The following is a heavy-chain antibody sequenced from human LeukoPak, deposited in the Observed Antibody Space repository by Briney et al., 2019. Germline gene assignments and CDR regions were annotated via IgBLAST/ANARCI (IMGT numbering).Heavy chain of an antibody. CDR3: ARDPGYGDYPDY. J-gene: IGHJ4*02. CDR1: GFTFSSYS. CDR2: IKQDGSEK. Sequence: GGSLRLSCAASGFTFSSYSMNWVRQAPGKGLEWVANIKQDGSEKYYVDSVKGRFTISRDNAKNSLYLQMNSLRAEDTAVYYCARDPGYGDYPDYWGQGTLVTVSS. D-gene: IGHD4-17*01. V-gene: IGHV3-7*01.